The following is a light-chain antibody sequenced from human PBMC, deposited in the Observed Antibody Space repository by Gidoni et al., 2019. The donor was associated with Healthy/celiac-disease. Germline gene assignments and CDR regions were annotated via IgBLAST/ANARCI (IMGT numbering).Light chain of an antibody. V-gene: IGKV2-28*01. Sequence: DIVMTQFPLPLPVTPGVPASIPCSSSQSLVHSNGYNYLHWYLQKPELSPQLLIYWGSHGASGVPDRFSGSVSGTDFTLQISKVEAGDVGVYYCMQALQPPRTFGPGTKVDIK. CDR1: QSLVHSNGYNY. CDR3: MQALQPPRT. CDR2: WGS. J-gene: IGKJ3*01.